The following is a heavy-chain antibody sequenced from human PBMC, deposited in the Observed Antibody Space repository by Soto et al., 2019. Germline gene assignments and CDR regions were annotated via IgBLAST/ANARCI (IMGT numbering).Heavy chain of an antibody. CDR2: ISYDGSNK. Sequence: GSLRLSCAASAFTFSSYGMHWVRQAPGKGLEWVAVISYDGSNKYYADSVKGRFTISRDNSKNTLYLQMNSLRAEDTAVYYCAKDSESSLAYWGQGTLVTVSS. CDR1: AFTFSSYG. V-gene: IGHV3-30*18. J-gene: IGHJ4*02. CDR3: AKDSESSLAY.